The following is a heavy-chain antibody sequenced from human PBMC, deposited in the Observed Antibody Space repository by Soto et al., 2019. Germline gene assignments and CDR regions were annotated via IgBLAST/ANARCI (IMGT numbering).Heavy chain of an antibody. V-gene: IGHV4-59*01. D-gene: IGHD6-19*01. CDR1: GGSISNYY. CDR2: IYYSGSI. Sequence: SETLSLTCTVSGGSISNYYWSWIRQPPGKGLEWIGYIYYSGSINYNPSLKSRVTISEDTSKNQFSLKMSSVTATDTAVYYCAREIAVAGTHYFDYWGQGTLVTVSS. J-gene: IGHJ4*02. CDR3: AREIAVAGTHYFDY.